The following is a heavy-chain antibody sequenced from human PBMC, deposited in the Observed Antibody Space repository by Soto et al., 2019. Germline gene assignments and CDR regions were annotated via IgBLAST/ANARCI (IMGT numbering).Heavy chain of an antibody. CDR2: IYYSGST. CDR1: GGSISSYY. Sequence: SETLSLTCTVSGGSISSYYWSWIRQPPGKGLEWIGYIYYSGSTNYNPSLKSRVTISVDTSKNQFSLKLSSVTAADTAVYYCASQRGMATMGNDALDIWGQGTMVTVSS. D-gene: IGHD5-12*01. CDR3: ASQRGMATMGNDALDI. V-gene: IGHV4-59*01. J-gene: IGHJ3*02.